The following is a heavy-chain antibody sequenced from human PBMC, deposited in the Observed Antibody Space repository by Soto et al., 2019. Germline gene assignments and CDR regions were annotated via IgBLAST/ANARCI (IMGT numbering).Heavy chain of an antibody. CDR3: ARGSKPYYYDSSGSGDLDY. D-gene: IGHD3-22*01. Sequence: GGSLRPSCAASGFTFSDYYMSWIRQAPGKGLEWVSYISSSSSYTNYADSVKGRFTISRDNAKNSLYLQMNSLRAEDTAVYYCARGSKPYYYDSSGSGDLDYWGQGTLVTVSS. CDR2: ISSSSSYT. CDR1: GFTFSDYY. J-gene: IGHJ4*02. V-gene: IGHV3-11*06.